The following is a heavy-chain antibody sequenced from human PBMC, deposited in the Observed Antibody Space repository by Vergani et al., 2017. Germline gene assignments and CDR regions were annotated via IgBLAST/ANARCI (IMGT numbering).Heavy chain of an antibody. CDR1: GFTFSSYG. V-gene: IGHV3-33*01. Sequence: QVQLVESGGGVVQPGRSLRLSCAASGFTFSSYGMHWVRQAPGKGLEWVAVIWYDGSNKYYADSVKGRFTISRDNSKYTLYLQMNSLRAEDTAVYYCARDRRNVLSEAAAMEPYYGMDVWGQGTTVTVSS. CDR3: ARDRRNVLSEAAAMEPYYGMDV. CDR2: IWYDGSNK. D-gene: IGHD6-13*01. J-gene: IGHJ6*02.